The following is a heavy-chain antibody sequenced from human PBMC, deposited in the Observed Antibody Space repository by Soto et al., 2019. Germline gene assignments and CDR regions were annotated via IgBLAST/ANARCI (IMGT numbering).Heavy chain of an antibody. J-gene: IGHJ6*02. V-gene: IGHV3-9*01. CDR2: ISWNSGSI. CDR3: AKDLRIAAARGYYYGMDV. D-gene: IGHD6-13*01. CDR1: GFTFDDYA. Sequence: LRLSCAASGFTFDDYAMHWVRQAPGKGLEWVSGISWNSGSIGYADSVRGRFTISRDNAKNSLYLQMNSLRAEDTALYYCAKDLRIAAARGYYYGMDVWGQGTTVTVSS.